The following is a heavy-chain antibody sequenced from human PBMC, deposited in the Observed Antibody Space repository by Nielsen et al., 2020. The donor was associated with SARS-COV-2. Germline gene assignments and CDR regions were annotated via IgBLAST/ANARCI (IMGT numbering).Heavy chain of an antibody. V-gene: IGHV3-23*01. Sequence: GGSLRLSCAASGFTFSSYAMHWVRQAPGKGLEWVSAISGSGGSTYYADSVKGRFTISRDNSKNTLYLQMNSLSAEDTAVYYCARKGWEGGWYFDLWGRGTLVTVSS. D-gene: IGHD1-26*01. J-gene: IGHJ2*01. CDR2: ISGSGGST. CDR3: ARKGWEGGWYFDL. CDR1: GFTFSSYA.